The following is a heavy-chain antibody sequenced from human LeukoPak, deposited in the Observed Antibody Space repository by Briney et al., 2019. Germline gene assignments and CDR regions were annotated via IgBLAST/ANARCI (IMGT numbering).Heavy chain of an antibody. CDR2: IIPIPGIA. CDR1: GGTFSSYA. D-gene: IGHD3-10*01. CDR3: ASPEYYYGSGSYYSDFDY. V-gene: IGHV1-69*04. J-gene: IGHJ4*02. Sequence: SVKVSCKASGGTFSSYAISWVRQAPGQGLEWMGRIIPIPGIANYAQKFQGRVTITADKSTSTAYMELSSLRSEDTAVYYCASPEYYYGSGSYYSDFDYWGQGTLVTVSS.